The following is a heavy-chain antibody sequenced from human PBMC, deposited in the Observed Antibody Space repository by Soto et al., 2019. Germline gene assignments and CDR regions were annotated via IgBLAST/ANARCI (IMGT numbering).Heavy chain of an antibody. CDR1: GGSISSGGYY. V-gene: IGHV4-31*03. D-gene: IGHD5-18*01. CDR3: ARDGEYVDTAMVGNAFDI. Sequence: QVQLQESGPGLVKPSQTLSLTCTVSGGSISSGGYYWSWIRQHPGKGLEWIGYIYYSGCTYYNPSLKSRVTISVDTSKNQFSLKLSSVTAADTAVYYCARDGEYVDTAMVGNAFDIWGQGTMVTVSS. CDR2: IYYSGCT. J-gene: IGHJ3*02.